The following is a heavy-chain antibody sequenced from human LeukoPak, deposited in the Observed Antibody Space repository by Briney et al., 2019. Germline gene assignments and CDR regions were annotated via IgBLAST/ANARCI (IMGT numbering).Heavy chain of an antibody. CDR1: GGSFSNYY. J-gene: IGHJ5*02. D-gene: IGHD4-23*01. CDR2: INRNGRT. Sequence: PSETLSLTCAVSGGSFSNYYWLWVRQPPGKGLQWIGEINRNGRTNYNPSLKSRVTISLDTSNNHFSLKLTSVTAADTAVYYCARDGGPNNYWFDPWGQGTLVTVSS. CDR3: ARDGGPNNYWFDP. V-gene: IGHV4-34*01.